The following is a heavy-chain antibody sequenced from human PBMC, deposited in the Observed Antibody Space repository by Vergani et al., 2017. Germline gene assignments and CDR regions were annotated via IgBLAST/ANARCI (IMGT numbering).Heavy chain of an antibody. D-gene: IGHD3-10*01. V-gene: IGHV3-49*03. J-gene: IGHJ3*02. CDR1: GFTFGYYA. CDR2: IRSKAYGQAT. CDR3: VRDQVTMLRGSDALDI. Sequence: EVQLVESGGDLVQPGRSLRLSCTASGFTFGYYAMDWFRQAPGQGLEGVGGIRSKAYGQATIYAASVKGRFTISRDECKRIAYLQMNNLQTEDTAMYYCVRDQVTMLRGSDALDIWGQGTMVTVSS.